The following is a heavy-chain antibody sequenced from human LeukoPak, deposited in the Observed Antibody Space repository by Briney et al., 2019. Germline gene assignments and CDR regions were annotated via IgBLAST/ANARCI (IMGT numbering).Heavy chain of an antibody. J-gene: IGHJ6*02. CDR1: GFTVSSNY. CDR3: ARADCSGGSCYLPYYYYGMDV. CDR2: IYSGGST. V-gene: IGHV3-66*01. Sequence: PGGSLRLSCAASGFTVSSNYMSWVREAPGKGLEWVSVIYSGGSTYYADSVKGRFTISRDNSKNTLYLQMNSLRAEDTAPYYCARADCSGGSCYLPYYYYGMDVWGQGTTVTVSS. D-gene: IGHD2-15*01.